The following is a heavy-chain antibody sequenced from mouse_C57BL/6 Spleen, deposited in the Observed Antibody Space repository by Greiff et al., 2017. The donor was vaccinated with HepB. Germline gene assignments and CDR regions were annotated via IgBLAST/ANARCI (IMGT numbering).Heavy chain of an antibody. D-gene: IGHD4-1*01. CDR1: GFSLTSYG. Sequence: VQLQQSGPGLVQPSQSLSITCTVSGFSLTSYGVHWVRQSPGKGLEWLGVIWRGGSTDYNAAFISRLSISKDNSKSQVFFKMNSLQADDTAIYYCARNLGKGYFDVWGTGTTVTVSS. J-gene: IGHJ1*03. CDR3: ARNLGKGYFDV. CDR2: IWRGGST. V-gene: IGHV2-2*01.